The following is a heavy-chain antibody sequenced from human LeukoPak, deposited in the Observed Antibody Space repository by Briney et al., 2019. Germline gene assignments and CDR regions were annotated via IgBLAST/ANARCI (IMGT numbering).Heavy chain of an antibody. D-gene: IGHD2-2*03. CDR1: GFTVSTYD. V-gene: IGHV3-48*03. Sequence: PGGTLRLSCAATGFTVSTYDMNWVRPAPGKGLEWVAYINSSGSTTYYPDSVKGRFTISRDNAKNSLYLPMNSLRVEDTAVYYCARGPRGMDNNYYGMDVWGQGSTVTVS. J-gene: IGHJ6*02. CDR3: ARGPRGMDNNYYGMDV. CDR2: INSSGSTT.